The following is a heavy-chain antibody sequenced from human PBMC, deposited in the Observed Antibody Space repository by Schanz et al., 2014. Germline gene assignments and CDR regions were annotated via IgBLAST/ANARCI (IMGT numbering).Heavy chain of an antibody. CDR2: IYSGGST. J-gene: IGHJ3*02. V-gene: IGHV3-53*01. Sequence: EVQLLESGGALVQPGGSLRLSCAASGFTVSSNYMSWVRQAPGKGLEWVAVIYSGGSTFYTDSVKGRFTISRDNSKNTLYLQMNSLIAEDTAVYYCAKCIGWYGRCAFDIWGQGTMXTVSS. CDR1: GFTVSSNY. CDR3: AKCIGWYGRCAFDI. D-gene: IGHD6-19*01.